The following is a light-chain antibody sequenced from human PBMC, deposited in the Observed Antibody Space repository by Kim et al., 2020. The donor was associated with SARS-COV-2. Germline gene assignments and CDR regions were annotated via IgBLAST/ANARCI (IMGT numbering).Light chain of an antibody. CDR1: KLGDKY. CDR3: QAWDSSIWV. CDR2: QDS. Sequence: SYDLTQPPSVSVSPGQTASITCSGDKLGDKYACWYQQKPGQSPVLVIYQDSKRPSGIPERFSGSNSGNTATLTISGTQAMDEADYYCQAWDSSIWVFGGGTQLTVL. J-gene: IGLJ3*02. V-gene: IGLV3-1*01.